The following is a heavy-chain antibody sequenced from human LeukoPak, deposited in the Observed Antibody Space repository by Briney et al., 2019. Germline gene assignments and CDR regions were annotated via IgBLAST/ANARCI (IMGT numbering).Heavy chain of an antibody. J-gene: IGHJ4*02. D-gene: IGHD6-13*01. CDR3: AKDARAAAGTLFDY. CDR1: GFTFSSYG. Sequence: GGSLRLSCAASGFTFSSYGMHWVRQAPGKGLEWVAVISYDGSNKYYADSVKGRFTISRDNSKNTLYLQMNSLRAEDTAVYYCAKDARAAAGTLFDYWGQGTLVTVSS. CDR2: ISYDGSNK. V-gene: IGHV3-30*18.